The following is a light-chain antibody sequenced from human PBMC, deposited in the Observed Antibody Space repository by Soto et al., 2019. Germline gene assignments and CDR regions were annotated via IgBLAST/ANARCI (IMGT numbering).Light chain of an antibody. CDR1: QSVRTTY. CDR3: QQYGSSPYT. Sequence: EIVLTQSPGTLSLSPGERATLSCRASQSVRTTYLAWYQQKLGQSPRLLIYGATRRATGIPDRFSGSGSGTDFILTISRLEPEDFALYFCQQYGSSPYTFAQGTKLDIK. J-gene: IGKJ2*01. V-gene: IGKV3-20*01. CDR2: GAT.